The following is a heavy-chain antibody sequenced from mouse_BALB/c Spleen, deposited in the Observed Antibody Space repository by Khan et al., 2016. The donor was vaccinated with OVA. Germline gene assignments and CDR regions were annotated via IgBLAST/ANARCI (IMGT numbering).Heavy chain of an antibody. V-gene: IGHV1-7*01. Sequence: QVQLQQSGAELAKPGASVKMSCKASGYTFTSYWMHWVKQRPGQGLEWIGYINPSTGYTEYNQRFKDKATLTADKSPSTAYMQLSSLTSEESAVYYCANHGSSSAWLTYWRQGTLVTVSA. D-gene: IGHD1-1*01. CDR3: ANHGSSSAWLTY. CDR2: INPSTGYT. J-gene: IGHJ3*01. CDR1: GYTFTSYW.